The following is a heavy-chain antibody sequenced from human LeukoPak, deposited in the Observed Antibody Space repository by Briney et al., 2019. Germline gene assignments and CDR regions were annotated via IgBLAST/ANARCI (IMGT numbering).Heavy chain of an antibody. Sequence: GGSLRLSCAASGFTFSDYYIGWLRQVPGKGLEWISYISPSGGATFYADSVKGRFTISRDNAKNSLYLQMNSLRAEDTAVYYCARGYCSGGNCYPLFDPWGQGTLVTVSS. D-gene: IGHD2-15*01. J-gene: IGHJ5*02. V-gene: IGHV3-11*01. CDR2: ISPSGGAT. CDR1: GFTFSDYY. CDR3: ARGYCSGGNCYPLFDP.